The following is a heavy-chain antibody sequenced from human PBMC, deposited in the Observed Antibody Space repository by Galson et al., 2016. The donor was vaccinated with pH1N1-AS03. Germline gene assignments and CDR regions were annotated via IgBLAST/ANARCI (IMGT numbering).Heavy chain of an antibody. CDR1: GFTFSSYG. V-gene: IGHV3-30*02. J-gene: IGHJ4*02. CDR2: LPYDGSNK. Sequence: PLRLSCAASGFTFSSYGMHWVRQAPGKGLEWLSFLPYDGSNKFYADSVKGRFTISRDNSKNTLYLQMNSLRAEDTAVYYCAKDKDSYYGPDYWGQGTLVTVSS. CDR3: AKDKDSYYGPDY. D-gene: IGHD1-26*01.